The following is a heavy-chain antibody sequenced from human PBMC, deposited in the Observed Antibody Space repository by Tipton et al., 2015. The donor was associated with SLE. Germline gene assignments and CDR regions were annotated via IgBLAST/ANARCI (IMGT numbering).Heavy chain of an antibody. Sequence: SLRLSCAASGFTFSSYEMNWVRQAPGKGLEWVSYISSSGSTMYYADSVKGRFTISRDNAKNSLYLQMNRLRAEDTAVYYCARDRDYDVWSGYFDYWGQGTLVTVSS. CDR2: ISSSGSTM. D-gene: IGHD3-3*01. CDR1: GFTFSSYE. V-gene: IGHV3-48*03. J-gene: IGHJ4*02. CDR3: ARDRDYDVWSGYFDY.